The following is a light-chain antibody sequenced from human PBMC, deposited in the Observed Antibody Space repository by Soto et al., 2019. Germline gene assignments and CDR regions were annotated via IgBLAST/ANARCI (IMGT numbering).Light chain of an antibody. V-gene: IGLV2-8*01. J-gene: IGLJ2*01. CDR1: SSDVGASNY. CDR2: EVT. Sequence: QSVLTQPPSASGSPGQSVTISCTGTSSDVGASNYVSWYQQHPGKAPKLMIYEVTKRPSGVPDRFSGSKSGNTASLTVSGLQAEDEADYYCRSYAGSINVLFGGGTKLTVL. CDR3: RSYAGSINVL.